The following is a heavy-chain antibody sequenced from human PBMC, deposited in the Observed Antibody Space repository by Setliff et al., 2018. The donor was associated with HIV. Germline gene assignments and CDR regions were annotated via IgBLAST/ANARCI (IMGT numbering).Heavy chain of an antibody. V-gene: IGHV4-59*11. Sequence: KTSETLSLTCTVSGDSINTHYWCWIRQPPGKGLEWIGCISHSGNTNFNPSLNSRVTISLDTSKNQFSLRLTSLTAADTAIYYCARSTVGAGASFPWGRGILVTVSS. D-gene: IGHD1-26*01. CDR1: GDSINTHY. CDR2: ISHSGNT. J-gene: IGHJ5*02. CDR3: ARSTVGAGASFP.